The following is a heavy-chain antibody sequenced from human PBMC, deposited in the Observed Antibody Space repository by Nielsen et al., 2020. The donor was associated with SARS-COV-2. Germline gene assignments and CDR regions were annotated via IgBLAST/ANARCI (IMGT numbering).Heavy chain of an antibody. CDR1: GFTFSSYA. J-gene: IGHJ6*02. CDR2: ISYDGSNK. Sequence: GESLKISCAASGFTFSSYAMHWVRQAPGKGLEWVAVISYDGSNKYYADSVKGRFTISRDNSKNTLYLQMNSLRAEDTAVYYCAKDGGGYCSGGSCYPHYYYYGMDVWGQGTTVTVSS. D-gene: IGHD2-15*01. CDR3: AKDGGGYCSGGSCYPHYYYYGMDV. V-gene: IGHV3-30-3*01.